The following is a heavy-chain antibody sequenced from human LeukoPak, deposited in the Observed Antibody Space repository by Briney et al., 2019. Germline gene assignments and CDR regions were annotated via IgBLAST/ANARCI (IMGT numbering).Heavy chain of an antibody. V-gene: IGHV3-30-3*01. D-gene: IGHD4-23*01. Sequence: GGSLRLSCAASGFTFSSYAMHWVRQAPGKGLEWVAVISYDASNKYYTDSVKGRFTISRDNSKNMLYLQMDSQRVEDTAVYHCAREEYGGVYFDYWGQGTLVTVSS. J-gene: IGHJ4*02. CDR2: ISYDASNK. CDR1: GFTFSSYA. CDR3: AREEYGGVYFDY.